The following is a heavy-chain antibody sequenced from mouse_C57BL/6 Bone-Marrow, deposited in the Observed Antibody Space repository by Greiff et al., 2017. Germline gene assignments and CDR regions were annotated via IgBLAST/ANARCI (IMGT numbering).Heavy chain of an antibody. Sequence: VQLQQPGAELVTPGASVKLSCKASGYTFTSYWMHWVKQRPGQGLEWIGEIDPSDSYTNYNQKFKGKSTLTVDKSSSTAYMQLSSLTSEDSAVYYCARSTVVATDYFDYWGQGTTLTVSS. CDR3: ARSTVVATDYFDY. V-gene: IGHV1-69*01. CDR1: GYTFTSYW. J-gene: IGHJ2*01. CDR2: IDPSDSYT. D-gene: IGHD1-1*01.